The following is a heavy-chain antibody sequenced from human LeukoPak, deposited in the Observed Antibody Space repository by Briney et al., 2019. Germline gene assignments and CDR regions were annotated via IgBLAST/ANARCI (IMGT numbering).Heavy chain of an antibody. Sequence: GESLKISRKGSGYSFTRYWIGWVRQMPGKGLEWMGIIYPGDSDTRYSPSFQGQVTISADKSISTAYLQWSSLKASDTAMYYCARQDCSSTSCYFHWFDPWGQGTLVTVSS. V-gene: IGHV5-51*01. CDR1: GYSFTRYW. D-gene: IGHD2-2*01. J-gene: IGHJ5*02. CDR2: IYPGDSDT. CDR3: ARQDCSSTSCYFHWFDP.